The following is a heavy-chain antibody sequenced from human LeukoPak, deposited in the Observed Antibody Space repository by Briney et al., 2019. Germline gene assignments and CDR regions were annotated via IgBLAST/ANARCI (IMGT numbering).Heavy chain of an antibody. D-gene: IGHD1-1*01. V-gene: IGHV4-59*01. CDR2: IYYSGST. Sequence: SETLSLTRTVSGGSISSYYWSWIRQPPGKGLEYIGYIYYSGSTNYNPSLKSRVTISIDTSKNQFSLKLSSVTAADTAVYYCACTGTTGIIYAKYFQHWGQGTLVTVSS. J-gene: IGHJ1*01. CDR1: GGSISSYY. CDR3: ACTGTTGIIYAKYFQH.